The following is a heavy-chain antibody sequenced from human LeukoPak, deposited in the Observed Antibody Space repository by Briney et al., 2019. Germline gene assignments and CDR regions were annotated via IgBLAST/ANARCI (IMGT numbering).Heavy chain of an antibody. CDR3: DSGNTGYDRDSFDI. CDR2: INHSGST. D-gene: IGHD5-12*01. V-gene: IGHV4-34*01. Sequence: SEPLSLTCAVYGGSFSGYYWSWIRQPPGKGLEWIGEINHSGSTNYTPSLKSRVTISLDRSKNQFSLKLSSMTAADTAVYYCDSGNTGYDRDSFDIWGQGTMVTVSS. CDR1: GGSFSGYY. J-gene: IGHJ3*02.